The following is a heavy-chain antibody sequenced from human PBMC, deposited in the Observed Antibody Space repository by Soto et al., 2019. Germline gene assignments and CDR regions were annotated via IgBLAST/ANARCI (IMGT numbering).Heavy chain of an antibody. Sequence: GGSLRLSCAASGFTVSSNYMSWVRQDPGKGLEWVSVIYSGGSTYYADSVKGRFTISRDNSKNTLYLQVNSLRAEDTAVYYCAKLSDGGLNWGGAMKDYYYYGRDVWGQGTTVTVSS. J-gene: IGHJ6*02. CDR2: IYSGGST. D-gene: IGHD3-16*01. CDR3: AKLSDGGLNWGGAMKDYYYYGRDV. V-gene: IGHV3-53*01. CDR1: GFTVSSNY.